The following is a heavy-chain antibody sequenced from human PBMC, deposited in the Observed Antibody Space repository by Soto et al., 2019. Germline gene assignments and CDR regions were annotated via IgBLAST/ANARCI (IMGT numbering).Heavy chain of an antibody. CDR2: ISPYNGNT. J-gene: IGHJ4*02. Sequence: QVQLVQSGVEVQKPGASVKVSCKASGYTFSSYVINWLRQAPGQGLEWMGWISPYNGNTNYGQNLQGRVTMTTDTSTSVVDMELRSLRSDDTAVYYCAREGGVGGSFRYFDYWGQGTLVTVSP. CDR1: GYTFSSYV. CDR3: AREGGVGGSFRYFDY. D-gene: IGHD3-16*02. V-gene: IGHV1-18*04.